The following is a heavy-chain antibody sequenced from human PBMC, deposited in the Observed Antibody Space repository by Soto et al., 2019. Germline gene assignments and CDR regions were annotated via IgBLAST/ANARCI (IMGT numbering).Heavy chain of an antibody. CDR1: GYTFTSYD. Sequence: ASVKVSCKASGYTFTSYDTNWVRQATGQGLEWMGWMNPNSGNTGYAQKFQGRVTMTRNTSISTAYMELSSLRSEDTAVYYCARRYGTNGVCYTVGWFDPWGQGTLVTVDS. CDR3: ARRYGTNGVCYTVGWFDP. D-gene: IGHD2-8*01. J-gene: IGHJ5*02. CDR2: MNPNSGNT. V-gene: IGHV1-8*01.